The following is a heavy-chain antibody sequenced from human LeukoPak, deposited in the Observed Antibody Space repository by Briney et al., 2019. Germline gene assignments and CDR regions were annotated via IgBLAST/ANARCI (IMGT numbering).Heavy chain of an antibody. CDR3: ARDKAGKYYDSSYSFDF. J-gene: IGHJ4*02. D-gene: IGHD3-22*01. V-gene: IGHV3-74*01. CDR1: GLTFSSHW. Sequence: GGSLRLSCAASGLTFSSHWMHWVRQAPGKGLVWVSRITNDGSSTTYADSVKGRFTMSRDNSENTLYMQMNSLRVEDTAVYYCARDKAGKYYDSSYSFDFWGQGTLVTVSS. CDR2: ITNDGSST.